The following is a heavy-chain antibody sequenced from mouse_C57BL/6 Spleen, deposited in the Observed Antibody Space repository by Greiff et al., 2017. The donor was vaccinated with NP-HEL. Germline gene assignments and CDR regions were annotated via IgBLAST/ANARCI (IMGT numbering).Heavy chain of an antibody. CDR2: IYPGDGDT. CDR3: ARGGDYDPLYWYFDV. CDR1: GYAFSSYW. J-gene: IGHJ1*03. D-gene: IGHD2-4*01. Sequence: QVQLKQSGAELVKPGASVKISCKASGYAFSSYWMNWVKQRPGKGLEWIGQIYPGDGDTNYNGKFKGKATLTADKSSSTAYMQLSSLTSEDSAVYFCARGGDYDPLYWYFDVWGTGTTVTVSS. V-gene: IGHV1-80*01.